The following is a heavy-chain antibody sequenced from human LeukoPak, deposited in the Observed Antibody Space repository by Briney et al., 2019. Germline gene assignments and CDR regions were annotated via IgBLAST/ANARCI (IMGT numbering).Heavy chain of an antibody. D-gene: IGHD6-13*01. J-gene: IGHJ3*02. V-gene: IGHV3-23*01. CDR3: AKDMSSSWGAFDI. Sequence: GGSLRLSCAASGFTFSSYAMSWVRQAPGKGLEWVSAISGSGGSTYYADSVKGRFTISRDNAKNSLYLQMNSLRAEDTALYYCAKDMSSSWGAFDIWGQGTMVTVSS. CDR1: GFTFSSYA. CDR2: ISGSGGST.